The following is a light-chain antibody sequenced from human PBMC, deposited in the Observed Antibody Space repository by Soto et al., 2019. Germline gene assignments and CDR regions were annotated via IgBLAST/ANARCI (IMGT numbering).Light chain of an antibody. CDR3: QQSNSFPLT. J-gene: IGKJ4*02. V-gene: IGKV1D-12*01. CDR2: AAS. CDR1: RDISSS. Sequence: DIQMTQSPTSVSASVGDRVTITCRASRDISSSLAWYQQKPGKAPKLLISAASSLQSGVPSRFSGSGSGTDFTLTISSLQPEDIATYDGQQSNSFPLTVGGGTKVEIK.